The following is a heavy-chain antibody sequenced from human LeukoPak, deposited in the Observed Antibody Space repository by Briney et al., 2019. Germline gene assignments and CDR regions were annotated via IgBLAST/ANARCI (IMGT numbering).Heavy chain of an antibody. Sequence: ASVKVSCKASGYTFTSYGISWVRQAPGQGLEWMGWISAYNGSTNYAQKLQGRVTMTTDTSTSTAYMELRSLRSDDTAVYYCARDNSGGSTWWFDPWGQGTLVTVSS. CDR1: GYTFTSYG. V-gene: IGHV1-18*01. D-gene: IGHD2-15*01. CDR3: ARDNSGGSTWWFDP. J-gene: IGHJ5*02. CDR2: ISAYNGST.